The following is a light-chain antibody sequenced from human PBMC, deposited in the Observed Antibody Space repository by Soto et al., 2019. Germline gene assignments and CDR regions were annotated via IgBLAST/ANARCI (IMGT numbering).Light chain of an antibody. CDR2: GAS. CDR1: QSISSNY. Sequence: EIVLTQSPGTLSLSPGERTTLSCRASQSISSNYLAWYQQKPGQGPRLLIYGASSRATGIPDRFSGSGSGTDFTLTIRRLEPEDFAVYYCEQYGSSPPTFGQGTKVDI. CDR3: EQYGSSPPT. J-gene: IGKJ1*01. V-gene: IGKV3-20*01.